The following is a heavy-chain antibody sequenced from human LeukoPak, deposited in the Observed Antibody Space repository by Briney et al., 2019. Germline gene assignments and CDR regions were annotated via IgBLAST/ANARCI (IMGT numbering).Heavy chain of an antibody. V-gene: IGHV4-39*01. CDR2: IYYSGST. J-gene: IGHJ5*02. CDR1: GGSISSSSYY. Sequence: SENLSLTCTVSGGSISSSSYYWGWIRQPPGKGLEWIGSIYYSGSTYYNPSLKSRVTISVDTSKNQFSLKLSSVTAADTAVYYCARHYSSSPATYNWFDPWGQGTLVTVSS. CDR3: ARHYSSSPATYNWFDP. D-gene: IGHD6-13*01.